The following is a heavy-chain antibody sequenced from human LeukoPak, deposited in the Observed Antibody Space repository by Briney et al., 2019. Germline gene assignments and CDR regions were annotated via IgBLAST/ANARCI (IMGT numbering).Heavy chain of an antibody. J-gene: IGHJ4*02. CDR2: INWNGGST. CDR3: AKDKGLYYYDSSGTFDY. D-gene: IGHD3-22*01. CDR1: GFTFDDYG. V-gene: IGHV3-20*04. Sequence: GGSLRLSCAASGFTFDDYGMSWVRQAPGKGLEWVSGINWNGGSTGYADSVKGRFTISRDNAKNSLYLQMNSLRAEDTALYYCAKDKGLYYYDSSGTFDYWGQGTLVTVSS.